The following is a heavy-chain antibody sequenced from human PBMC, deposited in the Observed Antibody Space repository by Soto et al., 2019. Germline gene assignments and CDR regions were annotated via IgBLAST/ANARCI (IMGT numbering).Heavy chain of an antibody. V-gene: IGHV3-30*18. CDR1: GFTFSSYG. CDR2: IVYDGSNK. CDR3: AKDKWGYSSSSSYGMDV. D-gene: IGHD6-6*01. Sequence: QVQLVESGGGVVQPGRSLRLSCAASGFTFSSYGMHWVRQAPGKGLEWVAVIVYDGSNKYYEESVKGRFTISRDNSKKTLYLQRNSLRAEDTAVHYCAKDKWGYSSSSSYGMDVWGQGTTVTVSS. J-gene: IGHJ6*02.